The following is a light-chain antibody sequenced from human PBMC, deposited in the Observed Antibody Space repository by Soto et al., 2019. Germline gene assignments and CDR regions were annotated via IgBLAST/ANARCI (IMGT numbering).Light chain of an antibody. J-gene: IGKJ1*01. CDR3: QHYNSYSEA. CDR2: GAS. CDR1: QSVGSH. Sequence: EIVMTQSPVTLSVSPGERATLSCRASQSVGSHLAWYQQRPGQAPRLLIYGASYRATGIPARFSGSGSGTDFTLTISSLQSEDFATYYCQHYNSYSEAFGQGTKVDIK. V-gene: IGKV3-15*01.